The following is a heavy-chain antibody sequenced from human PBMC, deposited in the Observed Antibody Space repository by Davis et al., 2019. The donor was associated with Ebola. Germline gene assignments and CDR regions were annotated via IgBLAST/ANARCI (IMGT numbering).Heavy chain of an antibody. D-gene: IGHD3-3*01. Sequence: GESLKISCAASGFTFSSYSMTWVRQAPGKGLEWVSSISSSSSYIYYADSVKGRFTISRDNSKNSLYLQMNSLRTEDTALYYCAKDGGGYYDFWSGYYDYWGQGTLVTVSS. V-gene: IGHV3-21*04. CDR1: GFTFSSYS. J-gene: IGHJ4*02. CDR3: AKDGGGYYDFWSGYYDY. CDR2: ISSSSSYI.